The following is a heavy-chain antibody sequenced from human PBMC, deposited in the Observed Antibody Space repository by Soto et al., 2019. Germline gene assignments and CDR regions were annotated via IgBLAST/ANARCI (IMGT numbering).Heavy chain of an antibody. Sequence: PSETLSLTCTVSGGSISSGDYYWSWIRQPPGKGLEWIGYIYYSGSTYYNPSLKSRVTISVDTSKNQFSLKLSSVTAADTAVYYCARVLVLDVDTAMGTDGEYWGQGTLVTVSS. CDR1: GGSISSGDYY. J-gene: IGHJ4*02. D-gene: IGHD5-18*01. CDR2: IYYSGST. V-gene: IGHV4-30-4*01. CDR3: ARVLVLDVDTAMGTDGEY.